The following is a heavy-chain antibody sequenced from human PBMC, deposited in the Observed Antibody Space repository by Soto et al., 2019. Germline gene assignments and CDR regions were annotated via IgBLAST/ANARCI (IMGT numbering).Heavy chain of an antibody. J-gene: IGHJ5*02. Sequence: QITLKESGPTLVKPTQTLTLTCTFSGFSLTTRGVGVGWIRQPPGKALECLALIYWDDDKRYSPSLQSRLSITKETSKNQVVLTMTNMDPVDTATYYCAHIPSYYQYDWFDPWGQGTLVTVSS. CDR2: IYWDDDK. D-gene: IGHD3-10*01. CDR3: AHIPSYYQYDWFDP. CDR1: GFSLTTRGVG. V-gene: IGHV2-5*02.